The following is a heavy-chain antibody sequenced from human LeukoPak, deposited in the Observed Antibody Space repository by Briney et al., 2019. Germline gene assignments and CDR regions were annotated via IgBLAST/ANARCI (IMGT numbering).Heavy chain of an antibody. D-gene: IGHD6-13*01. V-gene: IGHV1-2*02. CDR1: GYTFTSYY. J-gene: IGHJ3*02. CDR3: ARDRIAGGAFDI. Sequence: GASVKVSCKASGYTFTSYYMHWVRQAPGQGLEWMGWINPNSGGTNYAQKFQGRVTMTRDTSISTAYMELSRLRSDDTAVYYCARDRIAGGAFDIWGQGTMVTVSS. CDR2: INPNSGGT.